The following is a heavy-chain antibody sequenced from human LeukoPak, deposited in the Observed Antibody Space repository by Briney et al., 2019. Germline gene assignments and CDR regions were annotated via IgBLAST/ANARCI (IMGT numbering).Heavy chain of an antibody. CDR3: ANADRFCSGTCHVPDAFDF. CDR1: GASISSGDYF. D-gene: IGHD2-15*01. V-gene: IGHV4-30-2*01. Sequence: SETLSLTCTVSGASISSGDYFWTWIRQPPGKGLEWIGYIFDSGRTDFNPSLKSRVTISVDRPKNQFSLRLSSVTAADTAVYYCANADRFCSGTCHVPDAFDFWGQGTMVTVSS. J-gene: IGHJ3*01. CDR2: IFDSGRT.